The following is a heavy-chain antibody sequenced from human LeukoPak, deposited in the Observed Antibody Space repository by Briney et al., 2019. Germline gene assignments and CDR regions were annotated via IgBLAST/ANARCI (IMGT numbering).Heavy chain of an antibody. J-gene: IGHJ4*02. CDR2: SGAYNGNT. CDR3: ARSYYDSSGHLDY. CDR1: GYTFTNYA. Sequence: ASVKVSCKASGYTFTNYAISWVRQAPGQGLEWMGWSGAYNGNTVYAQKFQGRVTMTTDTSTNTAYMDLRSLRSDDTAVYYCARSYYDSSGHLDYWGQGTLVTVSS. D-gene: IGHD3-22*01. V-gene: IGHV1-18*01.